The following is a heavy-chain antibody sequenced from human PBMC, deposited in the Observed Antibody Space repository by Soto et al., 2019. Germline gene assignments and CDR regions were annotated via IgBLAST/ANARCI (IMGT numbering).Heavy chain of an antibody. D-gene: IGHD1-26*01. CDR2: VYYSGST. Sequence: QVQLQESGPGLEKPSETLSLTCTVSGGSVSSGSYYWSWVRQPPGKGLEWIGYVYYSGSTNYNPSSKSRVTISVDRSKTQSSLKLTSVTAADTAVYYCARGEGYHYYYGMDVWGQGTTVTVSS. J-gene: IGHJ6*02. CDR3: ARGEGYHYYYGMDV. CDR1: GGSVSSGSYY. V-gene: IGHV4-61*01.